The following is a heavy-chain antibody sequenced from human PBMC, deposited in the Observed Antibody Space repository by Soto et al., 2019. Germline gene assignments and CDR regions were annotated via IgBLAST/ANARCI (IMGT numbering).Heavy chain of an antibody. V-gene: IGHV1-58*01. J-gene: IGHJ4*02. Sequence: QMQLVQSGPEVKKPGTSVKVSCKASTFTFTSSAVQWVRQARGQRLGRIGWIVVGSGNTKYAQNFQERVTITRDMSSGTSYLELSGLRSEDTAVYYCATHREGATYYFDYWGQGTLLTVSS. CDR3: ATHREGATYYFDY. CDR1: TFTFTSSA. D-gene: IGHD1-26*01. CDR2: IVVGSGNT.